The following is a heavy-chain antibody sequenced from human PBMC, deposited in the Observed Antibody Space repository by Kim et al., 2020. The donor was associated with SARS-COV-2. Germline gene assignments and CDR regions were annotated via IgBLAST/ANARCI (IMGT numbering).Heavy chain of an antibody. J-gene: IGHJ4*02. CDR3: AADAMVRGVESDY. Sequence: SVKVSCKASGFTFTSSAVQWVRQARGQRLEWIGGIVVGSGNTNYAQKFQERVTITRDMSTSTAYMELSSLRSEDTAVYYCAADAMVRGVESDYWGQGTLVTVSS. V-gene: IGHV1-58*01. CDR1: GFTFTSSA. D-gene: IGHD3-10*01. CDR2: IVVGSGNT.